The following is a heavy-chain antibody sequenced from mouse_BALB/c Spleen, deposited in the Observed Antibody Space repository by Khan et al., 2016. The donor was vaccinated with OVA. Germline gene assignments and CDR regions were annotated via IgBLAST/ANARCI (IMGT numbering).Heavy chain of an antibody. D-gene: IGHD1-1*01. V-gene: IGHV9-1*02. J-gene: IGHJ1*01. CDR1: GYTFTNYR. CDR2: INTYTGEP. Sequence: QVQLKGSGPELKKPGETVKISCKASGYTFTNYRMNWMKQAPGKGLKWMGWINTYTGEPTYADDFKGRFAFSLATSARPAYLQINNRKNEYMDTEFCERASSYWYFDVWGAGTTVTVSS. CDR3: ERASSYWYFDV.